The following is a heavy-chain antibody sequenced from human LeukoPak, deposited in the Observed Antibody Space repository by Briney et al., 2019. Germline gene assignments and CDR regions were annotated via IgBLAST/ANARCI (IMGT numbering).Heavy chain of an antibody. CDR1: GSRFTSYW. V-gene: IGHV5-51*01. CDR3: ATEIGSGWFYDY. D-gene: IGHD6-19*01. Sequence: GEALKISWKASGSRFTSYWIGWVRQMPGKGLEWMGMIYPGDSEVRYGPAFQGQVTISADKSVNTAYLQWSSLKASDTAIYYCATEIGSGWFYDYWGQGTLVTVSS. CDR2: IYPGDSEV. J-gene: IGHJ4*02.